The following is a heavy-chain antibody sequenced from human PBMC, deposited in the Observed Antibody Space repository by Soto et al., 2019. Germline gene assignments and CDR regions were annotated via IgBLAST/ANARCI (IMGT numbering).Heavy chain of an antibody. J-gene: IGHJ4*02. V-gene: IGHV3-23*01. D-gene: IGHD3-3*01. CDR1: GFTFSSYA. CDR3: VSDVFGVSHF. CDR2: ISGSGGST. Sequence: GGSLRLSCAASGFTFSSYAMSWVRQAPWKGLEWVSAISGSGGSTYYADSVKCLFTISRDNAKNMLYLQMNRLRADDTAVYYCVSDVFGVSHFWGQGTVVTVSS.